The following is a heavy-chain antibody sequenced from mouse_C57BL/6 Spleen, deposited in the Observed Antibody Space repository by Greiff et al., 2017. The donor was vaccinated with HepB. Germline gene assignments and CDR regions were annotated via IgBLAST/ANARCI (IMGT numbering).Heavy chain of an antibody. CDR1: GFSLSTFGMG. V-gene: IGHV8-8*01. Sequence: ESGPGILQPSQTLSLTCSFSGFSLSTFGMGVGWIRQPSGKGLEWLAHIWWDDDKYYNPALKSRLTISKDTSKNQVFLKIANVDTADTATYYCARLSRADYYGSSLDYWGQGTTLTVSS. CDR2: IWWDDDK. D-gene: IGHD1-1*01. CDR3: ARLSRADYYGSSLDY. J-gene: IGHJ2*01.